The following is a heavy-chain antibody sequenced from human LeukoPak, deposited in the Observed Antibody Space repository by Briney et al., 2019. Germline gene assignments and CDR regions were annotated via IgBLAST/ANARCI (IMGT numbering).Heavy chain of an antibody. CDR2: INPNSGGT. Sequence: ASVKVSCKASGYTFTGYYMHWVRQAPGQGLEWMGWINPNSGGTNYAQKFQGRVTMTRDTSISTAYMELSRLRSDDTAVYYCAGDWSSSWYTYYYYYYMDVWGKGTTVTVSS. CDR3: AGDWSSSWYTYYYYYYMDV. CDR1: GYTFTGYY. D-gene: IGHD6-13*01. J-gene: IGHJ6*03. V-gene: IGHV1-2*02.